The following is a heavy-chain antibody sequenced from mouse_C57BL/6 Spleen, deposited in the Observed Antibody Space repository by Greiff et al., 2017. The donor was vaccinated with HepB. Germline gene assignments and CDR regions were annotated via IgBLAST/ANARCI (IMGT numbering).Heavy chain of an antibody. V-gene: IGHV1-69*01. D-gene: IGHD1-1*01. Sequence: QVQLQQPGAELVMPGASVKLSCKASGYTFTSYWMHWVKQRPGQGLEWIGEIDPSDSYTNYNQKFKGKSTLTVDKSSSTAYMNLSSLTSEDSAVYYCARKATVVDYAMDYWGQGTSVTVSS. J-gene: IGHJ4*01. CDR2: IDPSDSYT. CDR3: ARKATVVDYAMDY. CDR1: GYTFTSYW.